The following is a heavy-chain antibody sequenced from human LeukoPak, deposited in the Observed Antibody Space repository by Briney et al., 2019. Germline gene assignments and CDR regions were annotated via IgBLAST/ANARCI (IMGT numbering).Heavy chain of an antibody. CDR2: IYYSGST. CDR3: ARVGSWSAETSDY. CDR1: GGSISSYY. Sequence: SETLSLTCTVSGGSISSYYWSWIRQPPGKGLEWIGYIYYSGSTYYNPSLKSRVTISVDTSKNQFSLKLSSVTAADTAVYYCARVGSWSAETSDYWGQGTLVTVSS. D-gene: IGHD6-13*01. J-gene: IGHJ4*02. V-gene: IGHV4-59*08.